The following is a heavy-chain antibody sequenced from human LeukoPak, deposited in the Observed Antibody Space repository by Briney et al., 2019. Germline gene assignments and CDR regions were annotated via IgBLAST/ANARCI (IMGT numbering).Heavy chain of an antibody. V-gene: IGHV4-59*01. D-gene: IGHD5-24*01. J-gene: IGHJ4*02. CDR1: GGSISSYF. CDR2: IYYSGST. Sequence: SETLSLTCTVSGGSISSYFWSWIRQPAGKGLEWIGYIYYSGSTNYNPSLKSRVTISVDTSKNQFSLKLSSVTAADTAVYYCAAYLRDGYILLDYWGQGTLVTVSS. CDR3: AAYLRDGYILLDY.